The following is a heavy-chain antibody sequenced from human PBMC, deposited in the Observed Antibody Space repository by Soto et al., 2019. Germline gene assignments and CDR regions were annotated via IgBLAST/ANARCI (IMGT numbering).Heavy chain of an antibody. V-gene: IGHV4-39*07. CDR2: IYYRGNT. J-gene: IGHJ4*02. D-gene: IGHD2-15*01. Sequence: PSETLSLTCTVSGGSISSTSSYWAWIRQPPGKGLEWIGCIYYRGNTYYNPSLGSRVTISVDTSKNQFSLKLSSVTAADTAVYYCARVRGSSGGSSWPFDSWGLGTLVTVSS. CDR1: GGSISSTSSY. CDR3: ARVRGSSGGSSWPFDS.